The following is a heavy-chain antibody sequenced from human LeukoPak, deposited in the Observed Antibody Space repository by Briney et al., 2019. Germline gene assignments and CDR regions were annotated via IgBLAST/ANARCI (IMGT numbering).Heavy chain of an antibody. D-gene: IGHD5-24*01. V-gene: IGHV3-21*01. CDR2: ISSSSSYI. CDR1: GFTFSSYS. Sequence: GGSLRLSCAASGFTFSSYSMNWVRQAPGKGLEWVSSISSSSSYIYYADSVKGRFTISRDNAKNSLYLQMNSLRAEDTAVYYCAREMGEIARGYYFDYWGQGTLVTVSS. CDR3: AREMGEIARGYYFDY. J-gene: IGHJ4*02.